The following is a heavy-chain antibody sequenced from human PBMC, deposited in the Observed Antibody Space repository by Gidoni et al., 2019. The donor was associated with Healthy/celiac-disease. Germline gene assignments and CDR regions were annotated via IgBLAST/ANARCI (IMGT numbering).Heavy chain of an antibody. Sequence: EVQLLESGGGLVQPGGSLRLSCAASGFTFSSYAMSWVRQAPRKGLEWVSAISGSGGSTYYADSVKGRFTISRDNSKNTLYLQMNSLRAEDTAVYYCAKEALWFGELYDAFDIWGQGTMVTVSS. CDR3: AKEALWFGELYDAFDI. CDR1: GFTFSSYA. D-gene: IGHD3-10*01. V-gene: IGHV3-23*01. CDR2: ISGSGGST. J-gene: IGHJ3*02.